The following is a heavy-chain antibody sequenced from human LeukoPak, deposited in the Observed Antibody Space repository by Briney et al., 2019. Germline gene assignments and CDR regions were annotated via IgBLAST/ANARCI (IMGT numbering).Heavy chain of an antibody. D-gene: IGHD5-24*01. Sequence: SETLSLTCTVSGGSISSYYWSWIRQPPGKGLEWIGYIYYSGSTNYNPSLKSRVTISVDTSKNQFSLKRSSVTAADTAVYYCARSRDGYNPWGQGTLVTVSS. CDR1: GGSISSYY. V-gene: IGHV4-59*01. J-gene: IGHJ4*02. CDR3: ARSRDGYNP. CDR2: IYYSGST.